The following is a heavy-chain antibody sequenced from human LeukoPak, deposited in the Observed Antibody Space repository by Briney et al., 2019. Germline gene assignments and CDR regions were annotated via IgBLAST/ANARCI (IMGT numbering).Heavy chain of an antibody. J-gene: IGHJ6*02. CDR2: ISYDGSNK. CDR1: GFTFSSYA. Sequence: GRSLRLSCAASGFTFSSYAMHWVRQAPSKGLEWVAVISYDGSNKYYADSVKGRFTTSRDNSKNTLYLQMNSLRAEDTAVYYCARLGVPAAIYYYYGMDVWGQGTTVTVSS. CDR3: ARLGVPAAIYYYYGMDV. V-gene: IGHV3-30-3*01. D-gene: IGHD2-2*02.